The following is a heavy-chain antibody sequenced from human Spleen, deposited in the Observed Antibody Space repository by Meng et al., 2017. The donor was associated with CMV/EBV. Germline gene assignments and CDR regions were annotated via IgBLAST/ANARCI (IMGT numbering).Heavy chain of an antibody. CDR2: INHSGST. CDR1: SFRGYY. J-gene: IGHJ5*02. CDR3: ASRSIVVVPAAPGGKTFDP. V-gene: IGHV4-34*01. Sequence: SFRGYYWSWIRQPPGKGLEWIGEINHSGSTNYNPSLKGRVTISVDTSKNQFSLKLSSVTAADTAVYYCASRSIVVVPAAPGGKTFDPWGQGTLVTVSS. D-gene: IGHD2-2*01.